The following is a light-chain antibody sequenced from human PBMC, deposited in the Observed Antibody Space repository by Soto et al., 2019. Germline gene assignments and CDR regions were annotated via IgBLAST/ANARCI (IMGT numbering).Light chain of an antibody. CDR3: QHYNSYSEA. Sequence: DIQMTQSPSTLSGSVGDRVTITCRASQTISSWLAWYQQKPGKAPKLLLYKASTLKSGVPSRFSGSGSGTEFTLTISSLQPDDFAAYYCQHYNSYSEAFGQGTKVDLK. J-gene: IGKJ1*01. V-gene: IGKV1-5*03. CDR1: QTISSW. CDR2: KAS.